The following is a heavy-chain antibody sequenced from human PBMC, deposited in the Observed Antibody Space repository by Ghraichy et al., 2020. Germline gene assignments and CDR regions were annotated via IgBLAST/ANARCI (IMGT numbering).Heavy chain of an antibody. CDR3: ARGNMPIVVVPAAIVSYYYGMDV. V-gene: IGHV3-21*01. J-gene: IGHJ6*02. CDR1: GFTFSSYS. D-gene: IGHD2-2*02. CDR2: ISSSSSYI. Sequence: GGSLRLSCAASGFTFSSYSMNWVRQAPGKGLEWVSSISSSSSYIYYADSVKGRFTISRDNAKNSLYLQMNSLRAEDTAVYYCARGNMPIVVVPAAIVSYYYGMDVWGQGTTVTVSS.